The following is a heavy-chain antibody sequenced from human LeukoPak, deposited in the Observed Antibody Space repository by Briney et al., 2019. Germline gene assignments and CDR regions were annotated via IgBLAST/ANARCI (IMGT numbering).Heavy chain of an antibody. CDR3: AKATAYYDFWSDMDV. D-gene: IGHD3-3*01. Sequence: GGSLILSCAASGCSFGYYTRHWGRQAPGKGLEWVSLIRWDGGSKYCASSVKGRFTNSRDNSKNSLDLQMNSLRTEDTALYYCAKATAYYDFWSDMDVWGKGTTVTVSS. V-gene: IGHV3-43*01. CDR1: GCSFGYYT. J-gene: IGHJ6*03. CDR2: IRWDGGSK.